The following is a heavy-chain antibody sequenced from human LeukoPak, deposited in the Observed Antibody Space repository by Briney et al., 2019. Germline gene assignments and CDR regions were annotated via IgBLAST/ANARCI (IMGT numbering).Heavy chain of an antibody. Sequence: SETLSLTCTVSGGSISNTAYHWGWIRQPPGKGLEWIGRIYYNGNTDYNPSLKSRVTISVDTSKNQFSLKVSSVTDADTAVHYCARLSGNSYGTMYFDYWGQGTLVTVSS. D-gene: IGHD5-18*01. CDR2: IYYNGNT. CDR3: ARLSGNSYGTMYFDY. J-gene: IGHJ4*02. V-gene: IGHV4-39*01. CDR1: GGSISNTAYH.